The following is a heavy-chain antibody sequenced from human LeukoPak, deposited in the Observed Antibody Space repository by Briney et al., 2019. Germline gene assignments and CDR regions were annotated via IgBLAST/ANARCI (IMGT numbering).Heavy chain of an antibody. CDR1: GYTLTELS. CDR2: FDPEDGET. D-gene: IGHD5-24*01. Sequence: GASVKVACKVSGYTLTELSMHWVRQAPGKGLEWMGGFDPEDGETIYAQKFQGRVTMTRDTSTSTVYMGLSSLRSEDTAVYYCARVRDGYNDAYDIWGQGTMVTVPS. J-gene: IGHJ3*02. V-gene: IGHV1-24*01. CDR3: ARVRDGYNDAYDI.